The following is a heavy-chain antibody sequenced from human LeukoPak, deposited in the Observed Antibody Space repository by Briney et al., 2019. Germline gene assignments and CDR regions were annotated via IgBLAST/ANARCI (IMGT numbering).Heavy chain of an antibody. J-gene: IGHJ4*02. Sequence: SETLSLTCAVYGGSFSGYYWSWIRQPPGKGLEWIGEINHSGSTDYNPSLRSRVAISVDTSKNQFSLKLSSVTAADTAVYYCAIRDYDILAGYPYWGQGTLVTVSS. CDR1: GGSFSGYY. CDR3: AIRDYDILAGYPY. D-gene: IGHD3-9*01. V-gene: IGHV4-34*01. CDR2: INHSGST.